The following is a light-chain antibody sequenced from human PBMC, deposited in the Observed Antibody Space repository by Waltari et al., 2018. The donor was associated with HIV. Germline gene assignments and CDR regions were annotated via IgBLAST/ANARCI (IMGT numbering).Light chain of an antibody. CDR3: ATWDDSLRGVV. CDR1: SSNIGSNY. Sequence: QSVLTQPPSASGTPGQRISISCFGSSSNIGSNYVYWYKQLPGTAPNLLIYRNNQRPSGVPDRFSGSKSGTSASLAISGLRSEDEADYYCATWDDSLRGVVFGGGAKLTVL. V-gene: IGLV1-47*01. J-gene: IGLJ2*01. CDR2: RNN.